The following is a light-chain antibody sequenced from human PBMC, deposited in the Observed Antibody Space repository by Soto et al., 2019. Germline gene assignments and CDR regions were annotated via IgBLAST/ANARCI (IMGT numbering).Light chain of an antibody. Sequence: DIQINKSPSTLSASVRDRVTITCRASQTITTWMAWYQQKPGKAPKLLVYDASTLQSGVATRFSGSGSGTEFTLIISGLQPEDSATYYCQQYTKTNNPWMFGQGTKVDIK. CDR2: DAS. CDR1: QTITTW. CDR3: QQYTKTNNPWM. V-gene: IGKV1-5*01. J-gene: IGKJ1*01.